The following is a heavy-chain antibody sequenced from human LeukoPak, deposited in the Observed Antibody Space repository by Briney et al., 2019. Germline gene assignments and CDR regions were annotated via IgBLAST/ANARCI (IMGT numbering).Heavy chain of an antibody. J-gene: IGHJ5*01. V-gene: IGHV4-39*07. D-gene: IGHD2-15*01. CDR1: GDSITGYY. CDR2: IYYTGNT. CDR3: AREGYCSGGSCFGS. Sequence: KSSETLSLTCSVSGDSITGYYWGWIRQPPGKGLEWIGNIYYTGNTYYNSSLKSRVTISLDTSKNQFSLKLSSVTAADTAVYYCAREGYCSGGSCFGSWGQGTLVTVSS.